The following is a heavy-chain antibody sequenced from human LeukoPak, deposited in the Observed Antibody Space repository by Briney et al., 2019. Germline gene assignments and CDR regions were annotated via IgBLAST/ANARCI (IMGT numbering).Heavy chain of an antibody. V-gene: IGHV3-7*03. D-gene: IGHD3-16*01. CDR1: GITFSNYW. J-gene: IGHJ4*02. Sequence: PGGSLRLSCAASGITFSNYWMSWVRQAPGKGLEWVANIKHDGSEKYYADSVKGRFTISRDNAKNSLFLQMNSLRAEDTAVYYCATYRHLGYWGQGTLVTVSP. CDR2: IKHDGSEK. CDR3: ATYRHLGY.